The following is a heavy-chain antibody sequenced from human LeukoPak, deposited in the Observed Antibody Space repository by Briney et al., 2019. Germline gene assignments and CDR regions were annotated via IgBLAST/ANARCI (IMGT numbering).Heavy chain of an antibody. CDR3: AKDATASPYFHWFDN. Sequence: GGSLRLSCAASGFTFSSYAMNWVRQAPGKGLEWVAGISSGDRTFHAESVKGRFAISRDKSKDTLYLQMNSLRAEDTAVYYCAKDATASPYFHWFDNWGQGTQVIVSS. V-gene: IGHV3-23*01. CDR1: GFTFSSYA. J-gene: IGHJ4*02. D-gene: IGHD3-9*01. CDR2: ISSGDRT.